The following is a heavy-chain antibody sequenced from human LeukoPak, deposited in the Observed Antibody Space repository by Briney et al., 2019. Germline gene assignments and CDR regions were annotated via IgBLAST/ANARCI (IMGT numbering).Heavy chain of an antibody. J-gene: IGHJ4*02. CDR2: IINTGGST. D-gene: IGHD3-16*02. CDR1: GFTLSSYA. CDR3: AKLMITFGGNIVAPPDY. Sequence: GGSLRLSCAASGFTLSSYAMSWVRQAPGKGLEWVSTIINTGGSTYYADSVQGRFTISRDNSKNTLSLQMNSLRAGDTAVYYCAKLMITFGGNIVAPPDYWGQGTLVTVSS. V-gene: IGHV3-23*01.